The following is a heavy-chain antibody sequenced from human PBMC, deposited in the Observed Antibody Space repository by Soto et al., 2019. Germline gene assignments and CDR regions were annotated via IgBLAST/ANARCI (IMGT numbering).Heavy chain of an antibody. CDR2: ISSSSSYI. J-gene: IGHJ4*02. Sequence: GGSLRLSCAASGFIVSRNYMSWVRQAPGKGLEWVSSISSSSSYIYYADSVKGRFTISRDNAKNSLYLQMNSLRAEDTAVYYCAREGPYPGYYFDYWGQGTLVTVSS. CDR3: AREGPYPGYYFDY. CDR1: GFIVSRNY. V-gene: IGHV3-21*01.